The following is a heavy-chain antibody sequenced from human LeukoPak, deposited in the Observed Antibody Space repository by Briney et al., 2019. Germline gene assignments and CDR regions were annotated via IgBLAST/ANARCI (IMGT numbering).Heavy chain of an antibody. V-gene: IGHV4-59*01. Sequence: SGTLSLTCTVSGDSISTYYWSWIRQPPGKGLEWIAYIDYRGSTTHNPSLRSRVTISVDTSRNQFSLKLSSVTAADTAVYYCARSRSGYSYDHAAFEIWGQGTMVTVSS. D-gene: IGHD5-18*01. CDR3: ARSRSGYSYDHAAFEI. CDR2: IDYRGST. J-gene: IGHJ3*02. CDR1: GDSISTYY.